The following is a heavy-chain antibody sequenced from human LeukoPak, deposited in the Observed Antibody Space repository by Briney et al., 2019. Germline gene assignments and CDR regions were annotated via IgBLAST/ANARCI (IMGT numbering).Heavy chain of an antibody. CDR3: VRDGRGYCGSTSCRPFDS. D-gene: IGHD2-2*01. V-gene: IGHV3-48*03. CDR2: ISGSGSSL. CDR1: GFTFSAYE. Sequence: GGSLRLSCAASGFTFSAYEMNWVRQAPGKGLEPVSYISGSGSSLSYADSVRGRFTISRDNAKNSLFLQMNSLRVEDAAIYYCVRDGRGYCGSTSCRPFDSWGRGTLVTVSS. J-gene: IGHJ4*02.